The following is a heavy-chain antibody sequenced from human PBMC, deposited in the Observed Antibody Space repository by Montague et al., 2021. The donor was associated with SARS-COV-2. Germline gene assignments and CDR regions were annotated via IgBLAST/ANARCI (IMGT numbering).Heavy chain of an antibody. J-gene: IGHJ5*02. CDR1: IGSISSGSYY. CDR3: ARDGYSSGWNGLHWFDP. CDR2: IYTSGST. Sequence: TLSLTCTVSIGSISSGSYYWSWMRQPAGKGLEWLGRIYTSGSTNYNPSLKSRVTISVDTSKNQFSLKLSSVTAADTAVYYSARDGYSSGWNGLHWFDPWGQGTLVTVSS. D-gene: IGHD6-25*01. V-gene: IGHV4-61*02.